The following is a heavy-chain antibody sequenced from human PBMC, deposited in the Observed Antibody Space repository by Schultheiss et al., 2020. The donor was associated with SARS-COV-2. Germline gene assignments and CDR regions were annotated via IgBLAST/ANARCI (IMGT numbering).Heavy chain of an antibody. CDR3: AKDIPAWGSGFDY. Sequence: GGSLRLSCAASGFTFSNAWMSWVRQVPGKGLEWVSAISAGGDNINYADSVKGRFTISRDNYKNTLYLQMNRLRAEDTAVYYCAKDIPAWGSGFDYWGQGTPVTVSS. CDR1: GFTFSNAW. D-gene: IGHD2-21*01. J-gene: IGHJ4*02. V-gene: IGHV3-23*01. CDR2: ISAGGDNI.